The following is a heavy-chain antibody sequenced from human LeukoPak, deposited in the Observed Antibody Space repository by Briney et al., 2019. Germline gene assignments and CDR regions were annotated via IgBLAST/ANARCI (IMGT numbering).Heavy chain of an antibody. CDR2: IYTSGST. D-gene: IGHD4-11*01. J-gene: IGHJ6*03. CDR1: GGSFSGYY. Sequence: SETLSLTCAVYGGSFSGYYWSWIRQPPGKGLEWIGYIYTSGSTNYNPSLKSRVTISVDTSKNQFSLKLSSVTAADTAVYYCARSHTVTKYYYMDVWGKGTTVTVSS. V-gene: IGHV4-4*09. CDR3: ARSHTVTKYYYMDV.